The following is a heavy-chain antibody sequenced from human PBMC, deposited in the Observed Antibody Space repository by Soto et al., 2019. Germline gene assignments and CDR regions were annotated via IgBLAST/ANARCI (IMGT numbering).Heavy chain of an antibody. J-gene: IGHJ4*02. CDR3: AKTALYSGSYLDY. V-gene: IGHV3-30*18. CDR1: GFTFSSYA. D-gene: IGHD1-26*01. CDR2: ISYDGSNK. Sequence: QVQLVESGGGVVQPGRSLRLSCAASGFTFSSYAMHWVRQAPGKGLEWVAVISYDGSNKYYADSVKGRFTISRDNSKDTLYLQMNSLRTEDTAVFYCAKTALYSGSYLDYWGQGTLVTVSS.